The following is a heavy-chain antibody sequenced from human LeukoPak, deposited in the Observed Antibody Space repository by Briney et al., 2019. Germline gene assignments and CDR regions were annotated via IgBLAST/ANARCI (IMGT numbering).Heavy chain of an antibody. CDR3: ARVWDYVWGSYRYSLDY. CDR2: ISGSGTNK. J-gene: IGHJ4*02. D-gene: IGHD3-16*02. Sequence: GGSLRLSCAASGFTFSAYSMHWIRQAPGKGLEWVSGISGSGTNKYFAGSVKGRFTISRDNAKNSLYLQMDSLRAEDTAVYYCARVWDYVWGSYRYSLDYWGQGTLVTVSS. V-gene: IGHV3-11*01. CDR1: GFTFSAYS.